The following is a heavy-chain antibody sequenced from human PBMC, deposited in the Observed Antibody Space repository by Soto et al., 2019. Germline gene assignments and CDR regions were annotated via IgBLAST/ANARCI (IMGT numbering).Heavy chain of an antibody. CDR3: ARQTTGTTFAFDI. CDR2: MNPNSGNT. J-gene: IGHJ3*02. Sequence: ASVKVSCKASGYTFTSYDVNWVRQATGQGLEWMGWMNPNSGNTGYAQKFQGRVTMTRNTSISTAYMELSSLRSEDTAVYYCARQTTGTTFAFDIWGQGTMVTVSS. CDR1: GYTFTSYD. V-gene: IGHV1-8*01. D-gene: IGHD1-1*01.